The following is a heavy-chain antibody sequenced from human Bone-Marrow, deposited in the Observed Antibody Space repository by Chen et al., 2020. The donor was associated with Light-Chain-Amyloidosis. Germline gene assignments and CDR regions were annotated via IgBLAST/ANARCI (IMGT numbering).Heavy chain of an antibody. Sequence: EVQLVESGGGLVQPGRSLRLSCAASGFTFNDYPMHWIRQAPGKGLEWVSGISWNTGSTGYADSVKGRFTISRDNAKNSLYLQMSSLRPEDTALYYCAKGGYYGTSGYSHFDYWGQGTLVTVSS. CDR3: AKGGYYGTSGYSHFDY. D-gene: IGHD3-22*01. J-gene: IGHJ4*02. CDR1: GFTFNDYP. CDR2: ISWNTGST. V-gene: IGHV3-9*01.